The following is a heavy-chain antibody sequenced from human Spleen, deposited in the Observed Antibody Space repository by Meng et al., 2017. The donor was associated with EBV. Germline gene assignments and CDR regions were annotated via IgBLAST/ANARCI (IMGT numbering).Heavy chain of an antibody. Sequence: EVQLLGAGGGLVQPGGSLRLSCAASGFTFSTYAMSWVRQVPGKGLEWVSVITGSGADSVRGRFTISRDNSKNTLYLQMNSMRAEDTAVYYCAKGGDSSAFSFDHWGQGTLVTVSS. V-gene: IGHV3-23*01. CDR2: ITGSG. CDR1: GFTFSTYA. D-gene: IGHD3-22*01. CDR3: AKGGDSSAFSFDH. J-gene: IGHJ4*02.